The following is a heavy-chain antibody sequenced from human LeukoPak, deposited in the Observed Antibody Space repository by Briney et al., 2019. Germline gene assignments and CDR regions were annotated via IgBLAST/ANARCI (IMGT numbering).Heavy chain of an antibody. V-gene: IGHV3-21*01. CDR2: ISSSNSYI. CDR3: ARGSHGVAATDTAFDY. J-gene: IGHJ4*02. D-gene: IGHD6-25*01. Sequence: PGGSLRLSCAASGFTFSIYTMNWVRQAPGKGLEWVSSISSSNSYIYYADSVKGRFTISRDNAKNSLYLQMNTLRAEDTAVYYCARGSHGVAATDTAFDYWGQGTLVAVSS. CDR1: GFTFSIYT.